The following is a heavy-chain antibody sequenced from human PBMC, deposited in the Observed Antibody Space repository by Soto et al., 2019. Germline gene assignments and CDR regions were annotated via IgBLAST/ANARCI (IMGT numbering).Heavy chain of an antibody. CDR1: GFTVSSNY. CDR3: AIDHEGGSYYVDY. CDR2: IYSGGST. Sequence: EVPLVESGGGLVQPGGSLRLSCAASGFTVSSNYMSWVRQAPGKGLEWVSVIYSGGSTYYADSVKGRFTISRDNTKNRLYRQMNSLRAEDTAVYYCAIDHEGGSYYVDYWGQGTLVTVSS. D-gene: IGHD1-26*01. V-gene: IGHV3-66*01. J-gene: IGHJ4*02.